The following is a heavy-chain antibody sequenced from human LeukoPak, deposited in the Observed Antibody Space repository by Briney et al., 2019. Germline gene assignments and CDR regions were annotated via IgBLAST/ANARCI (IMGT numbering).Heavy chain of an antibody. CDR1: GGSINNNVYY. V-gene: IGHV4-39*01. D-gene: IGHD6-13*01. CDR2: IYYTGNT. J-gene: IGHJ3*02. CDR3: ARRRGIGQVGDVFDI. Sequence: PPETLSLTCTVSGGSINNNVYYWGWIRQPPGKGLEWIGIIYYTGNTYYNPSLKSRVTISIDTSKNQFSLKLSSVTAADTAVYYCARRRGIGQVGDVFDIWGQGTMVTVSS.